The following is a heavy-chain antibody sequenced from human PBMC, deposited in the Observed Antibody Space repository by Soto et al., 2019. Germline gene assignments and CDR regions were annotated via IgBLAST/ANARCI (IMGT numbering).Heavy chain of an antibody. D-gene: IGHD3-3*01. Sequence: GGSLRLSCAASGFIVNNIFMTWVRQAPGKGLEWLSTISSDDNTYYADSVKGRFTISRDSSKNTLYLQMDSLRTEDTAVYHCARDILGGSYDFSHGGQGTLVTVSS. V-gene: IGHV3-66*01. J-gene: IGHJ1*01. CDR1: GFIVNNIF. CDR2: ISSDDNT. CDR3: ARDILGGSYDFSH.